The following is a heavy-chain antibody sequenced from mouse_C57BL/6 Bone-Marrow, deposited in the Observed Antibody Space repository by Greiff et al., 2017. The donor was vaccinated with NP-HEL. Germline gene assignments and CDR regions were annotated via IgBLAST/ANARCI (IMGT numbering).Heavy chain of an antibody. CDR3: ARLLRLRFAY. D-gene: IGHD3-2*02. V-gene: IGHV1-82*01. Sequence: VQLQESGPELVKPGASVKISCKASGYAFSSSWMNWVKQRPGKGLEWIGRIYPGDGDTNYNGKFKGKATLTADKSSSTAYMQLSSLTSEDSAVYFCARLLRLRFAYGGRGTLVTVSA. CDR2: IYPGDGDT. CDR1: GYAFSSSW. J-gene: IGHJ3*01.